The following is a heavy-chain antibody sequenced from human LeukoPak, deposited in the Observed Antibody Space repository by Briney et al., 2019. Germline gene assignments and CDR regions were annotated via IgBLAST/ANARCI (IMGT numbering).Heavy chain of an antibody. J-gene: IGHJ4*02. CDR1: GYSFTSYW. V-gene: IGHV5-51*01. D-gene: IGHD6-19*01. CDR2: IYPGDSDT. CDR3: AISPGIAVAGTGL. Sequence: GESLKISCKGSGYSFTSYWIGWVRQMPGKGLEWMGIIYPGDSDTRYSPSFHGQVTLSADKSISTAYLQWSSLKASDTAMYYCAISPGIAVAGTGLWGQGTLVTVSS.